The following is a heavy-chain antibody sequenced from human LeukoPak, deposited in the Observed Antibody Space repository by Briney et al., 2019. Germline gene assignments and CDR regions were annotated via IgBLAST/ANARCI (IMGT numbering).Heavy chain of an antibody. V-gene: IGHV3-66*01. CDR3: AGGLPRRGYNYGERAFDI. Sequence: GGSLRLSCAASGFTVSSNYLSWVRQAPGKGLEWVSVLYSGGTIYYADSVKGRFTISRDSPKNTLYLQMNNLRAEDTAVYYCAGGLPRRGYNYGERAFDIWGQGTMVTVSS. J-gene: IGHJ3*02. CDR2: LYSGGTI. D-gene: IGHD5-18*01. CDR1: GFTVSSNY.